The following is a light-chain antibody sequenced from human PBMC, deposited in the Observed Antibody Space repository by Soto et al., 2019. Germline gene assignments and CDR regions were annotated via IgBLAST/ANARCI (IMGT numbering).Light chain of an antibody. Sequence: QSALTQPASVSGSPGQSITISCTGSSSDVGGYNFVSWYQQHPGKVPKLMIYDVSSRPSGVSDRFSGSKSGNTASLTISGLQAEDEGDYSCSSYTSSSTHVFGSGTKVTV. CDR2: DVS. V-gene: IGLV2-14*03. J-gene: IGLJ1*01. CDR1: SSDVGGYNF. CDR3: SSYTSSSTHV.